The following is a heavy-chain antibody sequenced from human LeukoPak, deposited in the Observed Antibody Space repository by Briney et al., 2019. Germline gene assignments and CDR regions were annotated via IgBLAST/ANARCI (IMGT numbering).Heavy chain of an antibody. J-gene: IGHJ4*02. CDR2: IYYTGST. D-gene: IGHD5-12*01. CDR3: ARDRGDGYDYFWDY. CDR1: GGSISRYS. Sequence: SETLSLTCTVSGGSISRYSWSWIRQPPGKGLEWIGYIYYTGSTNYNPSLKSRVTISVDTSKNQFSLKLSSVTAADTAVYYCARDRGDGYDYFWDYWGQGTLVTVSS. V-gene: IGHV4-59*01.